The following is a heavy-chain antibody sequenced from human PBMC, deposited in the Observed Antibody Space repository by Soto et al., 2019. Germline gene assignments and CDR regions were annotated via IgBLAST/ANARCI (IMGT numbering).Heavy chain of an antibody. CDR2: IYSGGGT. Sequence: EVQLVESGGGLVQPGGSLRLSCAASGFTVSSSYMSWVRQAPGKGLEWVSVIYSGGGTYFADSVKGRFAMSRDNSENTLYLQINSLRAEDTAVYYCAKHRGGYDRDFDYWGRGALVTVSS. CDR3: AKHRGGYDRDFDY. CDR1: GFTVSSSY. D-gene: IGHD5-12*01. V-gene: IGHV3-66*01. J-gene: IGHJ4*02.